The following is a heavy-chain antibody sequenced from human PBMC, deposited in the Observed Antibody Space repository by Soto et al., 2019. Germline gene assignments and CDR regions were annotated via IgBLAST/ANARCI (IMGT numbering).Heavy chain of an antibody. CDR2: ISSNGGST. Sequence: GGSLRLSCAASGFTFSSYAMHWVRQAPGKGLEYVSAISSNGGSTYYANSVKGRLTISRDNSKNTLYLQMGSLRAEDMAVYYCARSGITGTTGYYYYYMDVWGKGTTVTVSS. CDR3: ARSGITGTTGYYYYYMDV. D-gene: IGHD1-20*01. J-gene: IGHJ6*03. V-gene: IGHV3-64*01. CDR1: GFTFSSYA.